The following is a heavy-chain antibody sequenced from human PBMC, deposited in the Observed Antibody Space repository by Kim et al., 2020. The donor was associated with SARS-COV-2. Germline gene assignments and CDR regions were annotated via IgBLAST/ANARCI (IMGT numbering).Heavy chain of an antibody. Sequence: GGSLRLSCAASGFTFSSYAMHWVRQAPGKGLEWVALISYDGSNKYYAYSAKGRFTISSDNSKNTQSLQMHSKRAEDTAAYYCVCSRQGLSAFSGLDAWG. D-gene: IGHD6-19*01. V-gene: IGHV3-30*04. J-gene: IGHJ6*02. CDR2: ISYDGSNK. CDR3: VCSRQGLSAFSGLDA. CDR1: GFTFSSYA.